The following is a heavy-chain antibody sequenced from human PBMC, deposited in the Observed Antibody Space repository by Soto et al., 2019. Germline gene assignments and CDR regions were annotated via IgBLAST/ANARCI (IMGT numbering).Heavy chain of an antibody. J-gene: IGHJ5*02. Sequence: GASVKVSCKASGGTFSSYTISWVRQAPGQGLEWMGRIIPILGNTNYAQKFQGRVTITTDKSTSTAYMELRSLRSDDTAVYYCARDLGGTTVTTWGQGTLVTVSS. D-gene: IGHD4-17*01. V-gene: IGHV1-69*08. CDR3: ARDLGGTTVTT. CDR2: IIPILGNT. CDR1: GGTFSSYT.